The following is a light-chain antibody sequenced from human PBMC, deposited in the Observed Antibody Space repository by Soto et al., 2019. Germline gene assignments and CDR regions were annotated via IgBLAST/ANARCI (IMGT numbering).Light chain of an antibody. Sequence: EIVLTQSPGTLSLSPGERATLSCRASQSVSSSYLAWYQQKPSQAPRLLIYGASSRATGIPDRFSGSGSGTDFTLTISRLEPEDFAVYYCQQYGSSPGIFTFGPGTKVDIK. CDR2: GAS. CDR1: QSVSSSY. J-gene: IGKJ3*01. V-gene: IGKV3-20*01. CDR3: QQYGSSPGIFT.